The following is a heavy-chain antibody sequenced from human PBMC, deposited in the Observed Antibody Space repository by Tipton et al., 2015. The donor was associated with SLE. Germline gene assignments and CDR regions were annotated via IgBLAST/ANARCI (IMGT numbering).Heavy chain of an antibody. CDR1: GYSISIGYY. CDR2: IYHSGST. D-gene: IGHD6-13*01. V-gene: IGHV4-38-2*01. CDR3: ARAVGYVAAANSPGWFDA. Sequence: TLSLTCAVSGYSISIGYYWGWIRQPPGKGLEWVGSIYHSGSTYYNPSLQSRVSISVDRSKNQFSLKLTSVTAADTAVYYCARAVGYVAAANSPGWFDAWGQGTLVTVSS. J-gene: IGHJ5*02.